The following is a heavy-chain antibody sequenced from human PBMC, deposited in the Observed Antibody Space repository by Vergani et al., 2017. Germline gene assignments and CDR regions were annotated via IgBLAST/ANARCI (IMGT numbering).Heavy chain of an antibody. CDR1: GVSISAHY. Sequence: QVQLQESGPGLVKPSETLSLTCTVSGVSISAHYWTWIRQAPGKGLEWIGSLSTTGGATHASHNPSLKSRVSISVDTSKSQFSLRLTSVTAADSAIYYCAGDTHSWQRADRWGQGLLVSVSS. D-gene: IGHD6-13*01. V-gene: IGHV4-59*11. J-gene: IGHJ5*02. CDR2: LSTTGGA. CDR3: AGDTHSWQRADR.